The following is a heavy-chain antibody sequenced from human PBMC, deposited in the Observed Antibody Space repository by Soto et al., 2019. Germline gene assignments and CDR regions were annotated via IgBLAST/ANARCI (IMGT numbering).Heavy chain of an antibody. CDR2: IYYSGST. J-gene: IGHJ5*02. CDR1: GGSISSGGYY. D-gene: IGHD1-26*01. Sequence: QVQLQESGPGLVKPSQTLSLTCTVSGGSISSGGYYWSWIRQHPGKGLEWIGYIYYSGSTYYNPSLNGRVTISVDTSKNQFSLKLSSVTAADTAVYYCARVNFLWGERLGGWFDPWGQGTLVTVSS. CDR3: ARVNFLWGERLGGWFDP. V-gene: IGHV4-31*03.